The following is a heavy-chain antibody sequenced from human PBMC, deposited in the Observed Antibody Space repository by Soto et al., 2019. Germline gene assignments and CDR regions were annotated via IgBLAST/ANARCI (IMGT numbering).Heavy chain of an antibody. V-gene: IGHV3-23*01. Sequence: EVQLLESGGGLVQPGGSLRLSCAASGFTFSSYAMSWVRQAPGKGLEWVSAISGSGGSTYYADSVKGRFTISRDNSKNPLYLQMNSLRAEDTAVYYCAKVGYSSSSVGMDVWGHGTTVTVSS. D-gene: IGHD6-13*01. CDR3: AKVGYSSSSVGMDV. J-gene: IGHJ6*02. CDR1: GFTFSSYA. CDR2: ISGSGGST.